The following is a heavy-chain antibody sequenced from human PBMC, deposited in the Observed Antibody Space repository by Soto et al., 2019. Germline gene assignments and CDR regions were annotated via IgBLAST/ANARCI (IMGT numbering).Heavy chain of an antibody. CDR1: GFTFRIYA. D-gene: IGHD4-17*01. J-gene: IGHJ4*02. CDR3: ARFDYGDYFFDY. V-gene: IGHV3-30-3*01. CDR2: TSYEGSYQ. Sequence: GGSLRLSCAASGFTFRIYAMAWVRQAPGKGLEWVGVTSYEGSYQYYADSVKGRFTISRDNSKNTVYLQMDSLRPDDTAVYYCARFDYGDYFFDYWGQGTLVTVSS.